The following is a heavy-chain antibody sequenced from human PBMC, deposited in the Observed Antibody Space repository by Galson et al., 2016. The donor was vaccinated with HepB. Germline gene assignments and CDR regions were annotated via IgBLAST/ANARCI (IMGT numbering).Heavy chain of an antibody. CDR2: INSDGSST. V-gene: IGHV3-74*01. CDR1: GFSINTYW. D-gene: IGHD3-16*02. Sequence: SLRLSCAASGFSINTYWMHWVRQAPGKGLVWVSRINSDGSSTNYADSVKGRFTISRDNAKNTLYLQMSSLRAEDTAVYYCARDAGYHQIDYWGQGTLVTVSS. CDR3: ARDAGYHQIDY. J-gene: IGHJ4*02.